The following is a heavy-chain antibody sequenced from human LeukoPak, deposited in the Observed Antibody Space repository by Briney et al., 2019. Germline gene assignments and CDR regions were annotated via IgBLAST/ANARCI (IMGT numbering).Heavy chain of an antibody. Sequence: PGGSLRLSCAASGSTGSSNYMSWVRQAPGKGLEWVSVIYSGGSTYYADSVKGRFTISRDNSKNTLYLQMNSLRAEDTAVYYCARVVYACSSTSCYVTRSWYYYYMDVWGKGTTVTISS. CDR2: IYSGGST. J-gene: IGHJ6*03. CDR1: GSTGSSNY. CDR3: ARVVYACSSTSCYVTRSWYYYYMDV. V-gene: IGHV3-66*01. D-gene: IGHD2-2*01.